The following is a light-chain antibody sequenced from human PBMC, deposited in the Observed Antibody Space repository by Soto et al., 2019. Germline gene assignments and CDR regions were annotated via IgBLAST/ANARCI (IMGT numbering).Light chain of an antibody. V-gene: IGLV2-14*01. CDR1: SGDVGGYEY. CDR2: EVT. J-gene: IGLJ1*01. Sequence: QSALTQPASVSGSPGQSIAISCTGTSGDVGGYEYVSWYQQHPDKAPKLMIYEVTKRPSWVSNRFSGSKSGNTASLTISGLQPEDEADYYCSSHTSGSTRVFGSGTKLTVL. CDR3: SSHTSGSTRV.